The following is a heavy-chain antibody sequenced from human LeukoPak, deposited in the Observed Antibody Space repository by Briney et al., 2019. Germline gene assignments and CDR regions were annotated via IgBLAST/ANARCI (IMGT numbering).Heavy chain of an antibody. Sequence: SETLSLTCTASGGSISSSSYYWGWIRQPPGKGLEWIGSIYYSGSTYYNPSLKSRVTISVDTSKNQFSLKLSSVTAADTAVYYCARDGFTADCSGGSCYRTFDYWGQGTLVTVSS. CDR1: GGSISSSSYY. D-gene: IGHD2-15*01. V-gene: IGHV4-39*07. J-gene: IGHJ4*02. CDR2: IYYSGST. CDR3: ARDGFTADCSGGSCYRTFDY.